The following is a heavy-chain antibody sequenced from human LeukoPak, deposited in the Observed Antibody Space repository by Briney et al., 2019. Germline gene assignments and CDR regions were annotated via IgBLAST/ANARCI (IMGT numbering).Heavy chain of an antibody. J-gene: IGHJ4*03. V-gene: IGHV1-2*02. CDR3: ARDLRRYSSSWYTVDY. CDR2: INPNSGGT. CDR1: GYTFTGYY. Sequence: ASVKVSCKASGYTFTGYYMHWVRQAPGQGLEWMGWINPNSGGTNYAQKFQGRVTMTRDTSISTAYMELSRLRSDDTAVYYCARDLRRYSSSWYTVDYWGQGTTVTVSS. D-gene: IGHD6-13*01.